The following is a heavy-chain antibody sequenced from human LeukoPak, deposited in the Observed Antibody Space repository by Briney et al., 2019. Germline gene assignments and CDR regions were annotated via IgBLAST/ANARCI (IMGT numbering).Heavy chain of an antibody. CDR3: ARSRYCSGGSCYFGSWFDP. CDR2: ISYDGSNK. V-gene: IGHV3-30-3*01. J-gene: IGHJ5*02. CDR1: GLTFTDAW. Sequence: GGSLRLSCEVSGLTFTDAWMSWVRQAPGKGLEWVAVISYDGSNKYYADSVKGRFTISRDNSENTLYLQVNSLRAEDTAVYYCARSRYCSGGSCYFGSWFDPWGQGILVTVSS. D-gene: IGHD2-15*01.